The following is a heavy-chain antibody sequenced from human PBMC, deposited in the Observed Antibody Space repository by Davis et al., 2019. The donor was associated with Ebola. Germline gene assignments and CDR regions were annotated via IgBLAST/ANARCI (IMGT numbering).Heavy chain of an antibody. CDR3: ARIAAAGPYYFDY. V-gene: IGHV4-34*01. D-gene: IGHD6-13*01. CDR1: GGSFSGYY. J-gene: IGHJ4*02. CDR2: INHSGST. Sequence: SETLSLTCAVYGGSFSGYYWSWIRQPPGKGLEWIGEINHSGSTNYNPSLKSRVTISVDTSKNQFSLKLSSVTAADTAVYYCARIAAAGPYYFDYWGQGTLVTVSS.